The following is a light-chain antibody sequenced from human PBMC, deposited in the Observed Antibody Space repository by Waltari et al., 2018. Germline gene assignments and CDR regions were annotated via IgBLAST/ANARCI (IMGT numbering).Light chain of an antibody. Sequence: EIVLTQSPGTASLSPGERVTLSCRASQRVSSSSLAWYQQKPGQAPRLVIYRASRRATGIPDRFSGSGSGTDFSLTISRLEPEDFAVYYCQQHGTLPATFGQGTKVEIK. CDR2: RAS. J-gene: IGKJ1*01. CDR3: QQHGTLPAT. V-gene: IGKV3-20*01. CDR1: QRVSSSS.